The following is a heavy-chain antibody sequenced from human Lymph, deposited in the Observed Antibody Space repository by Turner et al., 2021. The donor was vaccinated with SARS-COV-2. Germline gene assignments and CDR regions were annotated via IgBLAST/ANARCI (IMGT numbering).Heavy chain of an antibody. CDR2: ISSRGSYI. CDR3: AREKLGELFDY. CDR1: GFTLISYS. J-gene: IGHJ4*02. D-gene: IGHD3-10*01. Sequence: EVQLVESGGGRVKPGGCMGLSCAASGFTLISYSMNWVRQAPGKGLEWVSSISSRGSYIYYADSVKGRFTISRDNAKNSLYLQMNSLRADDTAVYYCAREKLGELFDYWGQGTLVTVSS. V-gene: IGHV3-21*01.